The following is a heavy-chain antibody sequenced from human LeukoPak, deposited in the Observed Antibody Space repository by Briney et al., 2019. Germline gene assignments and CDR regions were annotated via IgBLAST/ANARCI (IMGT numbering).Heavy chain of an antibody. Sequence: ASVKVSCKASGYTFTSYGTSWVRQAPGQGLEWMGWISAYNGNTNYAQKLQGRVTMTTDTSTTTAYMDLRSLRSDDTAVYYCAREMVGATPGSREDAFDIWGQGTMVTVSS. CDR2: ISAYNGNT. V-gene: IGHV1-18*01. J-gene: IGHJ3*02. CDR1: GYTFTSYG. CDR3: AREMVGATPGSREDAFDI. D-gene: IGHD1-26*01.